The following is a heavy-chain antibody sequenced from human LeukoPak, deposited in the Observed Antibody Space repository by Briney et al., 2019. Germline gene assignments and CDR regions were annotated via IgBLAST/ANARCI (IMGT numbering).Heavy chain of an antibody. J-gene: IGHJ5*02. Sequence: GGSLRLSCAAYGFAVSSDYMSWVRQAPGQGLEWVSVIYSGGNTFYADSVKGRFTISRDNAKNTLYLQMNSLRAEDTAVYYCARSMVVVTLFGFDPWDQGTLVTVSS. CDR3: ARSMVVVTLFGFDP. V-gene: IGHV3-66*01. CDR1: GFAVSSDY. CDR2: IYSGGNT. D-gene: IGHD2-21*02.